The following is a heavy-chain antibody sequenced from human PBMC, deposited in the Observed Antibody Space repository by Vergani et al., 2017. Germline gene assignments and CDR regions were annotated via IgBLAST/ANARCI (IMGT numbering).Heavy chain of an antibody. CDR3: AKDWRGYDFWSGYYTGVYYYYGMDV. CDR2: ISYDGSNK. V-gene: IGHV3-30*18. CDR1: GFTFSSYG. D-gene: IGHD3-3*01. Sequence: QVQLVESGGGVVQPGRSLRLSCAASGFTFSSYGMHWVRQAPGKGLEWVAVISYDGSNKYYADSVKGRFTISRDNSKYTLYLQMNSLRAEDTAVYYCAKDWRGYDFWSGYYTGVYYYYGMDVWGQGTTVTVSS. J-gene: IGHJ6*02.